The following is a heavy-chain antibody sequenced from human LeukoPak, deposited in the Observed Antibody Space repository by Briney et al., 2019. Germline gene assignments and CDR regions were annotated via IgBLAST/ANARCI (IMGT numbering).Heavy chain of an antibody. J-gene: IGHJ4*02. CDR1: GFAFSTYT. CDR3: ARDRDSSGYYRDY. V-gene: IGHV3-48*04. Sequence: PGGSLRLSCAASGFAFSTYTMNWVRQAPGKGLEWVSYISSRSSTIYYADSVKGRFTISRDNAKNSLYLQMNSLRVEDTAVYYCARDRDSSGYYRDYWGQGTLVTVSS. CDR2: ISSRSSTI. D-gene: IGHD3-22*01.